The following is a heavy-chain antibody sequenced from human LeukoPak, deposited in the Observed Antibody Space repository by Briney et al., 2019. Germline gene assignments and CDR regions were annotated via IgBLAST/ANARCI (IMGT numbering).Heavy chain of an antibody. CDR2: INPNSGGT. Sequence: ASVKVSCKASGYTFNDYYIHWVRQAPGQGLEWMGWINPNSGGTNYAQKFQGRVTMTRDTSISTAYMELSRLRSDDTAVYYCARGSLRWEPPGLDFDYWGQGTLVTVSS. CDR1: GYTFNDYY. D-gene: IGHD1-26*01. V-gene: IGHV1-2*02. J-gene: IGHJ4*02. CDR3: ARGSLRWEPPGLDFDY.